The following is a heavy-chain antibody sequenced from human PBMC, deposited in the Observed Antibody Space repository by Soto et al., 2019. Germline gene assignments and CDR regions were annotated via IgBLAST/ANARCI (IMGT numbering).Heavy chain of an antibody. D-gene: IGHD3-10*01. CDR3: ARVAITLIRGLKVDFYSMDV. Sequence: ASVKGSCTASGYTFNNDGITWVRQAPGQGLEWLGWISVYNGNKNYAKKVQGRVSMTADTSTSTAHMELRSLQSDDTAVYFCARVAITLIRGLKVDFYSMDVWGQGTTVTVSS. V-gene: IGHV1-18*01. J-gene: IGHJ6*02. CDR1: GYTFNNDG. CDR2: ISVYNGNK.